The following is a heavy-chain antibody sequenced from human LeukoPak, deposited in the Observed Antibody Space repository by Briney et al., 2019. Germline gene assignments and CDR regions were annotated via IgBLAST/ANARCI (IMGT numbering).Heavy chain of an antibody. V-gene: IGHV3-23*01. CDR1: GFTFSSYA. CDR3: AKDKKVMQLSNY. CDR2: ISGSGGST. D-gene: IGHD5-18*01. J-gene: IGHJ4*02. Sequence: TGGSLRLSCAASGFTFSSYAMSWVRQAPGKGLEWVSAISGSGGSTYYADSVKGRFTISRDNSKNTLYLQMNSLRAEDTAVYYCAKDKKVMQLSNYWGQGTLVTVSS.